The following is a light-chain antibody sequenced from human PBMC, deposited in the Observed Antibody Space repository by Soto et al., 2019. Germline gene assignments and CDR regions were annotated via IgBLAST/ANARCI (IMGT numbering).Light chain of an antibody. CDR3: QQYENVPLT. V-gene: IGKV1-39*01. J-gene: IGKJ4*01. CDR2: AAS. Sequence: DIQMTQSPSSLSASVGDRATITGRASQSISSYLNWYQQKPGKAPKFXIYAASSLQSGVPSRFSGRGSGTDFTFTISSLQPEDIATYYCQQYENVPLTFGGGTKV. CDR1: QSISSY.